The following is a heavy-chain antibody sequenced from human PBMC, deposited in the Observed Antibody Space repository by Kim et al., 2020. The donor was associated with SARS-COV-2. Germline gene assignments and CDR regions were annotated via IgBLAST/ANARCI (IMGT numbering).Heavy chain of an antibody. CDR1: GGSISSSSYY. CDR3: ARHGNRWLMPNFDS. CDR2: IYYSGST. J-gene: IGHJ4*02. D-gene: IGHD6-19*01. Sequence: SETLSLTCTVSGGSISSSSYYWGWIRQPPGKGLEWIGSIYYSGSTYYNPSLKSRVTISVDTSKNQFSLKLSSVTATDTAVYYCARHGNRWLMPNFDSWGQGTLVTVSS. V-gene: IGHV4-39*01.